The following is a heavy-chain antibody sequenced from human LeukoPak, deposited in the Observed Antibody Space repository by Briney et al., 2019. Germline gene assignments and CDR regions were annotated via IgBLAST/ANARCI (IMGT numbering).Heavy chain of an antibody. D-gene: IGHD1-26*01. V-gene: IGHV4-59*08. CDR2: VYNSGST. CDR1: VGSICSYN. Sequence: TSETLSLTCTLSVGSICSYNWGWIRQPPGKGLEWIGYVYNSGSTNYNPSLKSRLTISVDMSKNQFSLKLSSVTAADTAVYFCARHGGSYSFDYWGQGTLVTVSS. CDR3: ARHGGSYSFDY. J-gene: IGHJ4*02.